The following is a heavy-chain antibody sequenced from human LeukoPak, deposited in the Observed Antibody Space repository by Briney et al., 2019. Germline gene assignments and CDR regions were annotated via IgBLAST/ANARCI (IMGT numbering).Heavy chain of an antibody. CDR3: ALITRNRSDWYPYYYYYMDV. V-gene: IGHV2-70*04. Sequence: SGPALVKPTHTLTLTCTFSGFSLSTPGMRVTWIRQPPGKALEWLARIDLDDDKFYTTSLKTRLTISKDTSKNQVVLTMTNMEPVDTGTYYCALITRNRSDWYPYYYYYMDVWGKGTTVTVS. CDR1: GFSLSTPGMR. CDR2: IDLDDDK. D-gene: IGHD6-19*01. J-gene: IGHJ6*03.